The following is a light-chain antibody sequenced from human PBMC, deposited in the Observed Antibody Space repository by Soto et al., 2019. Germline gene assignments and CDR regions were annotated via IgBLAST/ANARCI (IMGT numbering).Light chain of an antibody. CDR2: GAS. CDR1: QSVFSSY. Sequence: EIVLTQSPGTLSLSPGERATLSCRASQSVFSSYLAWYQKKPGQAPRLLIYGASTRATGIPARFSGSGSGTEFTLTISSLQSEDFAIYYCQQYNKWPLWTFGQWTKVEIK. V-gene: IGKV3-15*01. J-gene: IGKJ1*01. CDR3: QQYNKWPLWT.